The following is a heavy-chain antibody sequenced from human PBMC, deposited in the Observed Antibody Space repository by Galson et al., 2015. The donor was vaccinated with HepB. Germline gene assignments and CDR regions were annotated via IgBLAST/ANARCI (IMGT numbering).Heavy chain of an antibody. Sequence: SLRLSCAASGFSFSGSVMHWVRQASGKGLEWVGRIRSKANSYATAYAASVKGRFTISRDDSKNTAYLQMNSLKTEDTAVYYCTTESIYGDYADYLGKVTLVTVSS. D-gene: IGHD4-17*01. CDR2: IRSKANSYAT. J-gene: IGHJ4*02. V-gene: IGHV3-73*01. CDR3: TTESIYGDYADY. CDR1: GFSFSGSV.